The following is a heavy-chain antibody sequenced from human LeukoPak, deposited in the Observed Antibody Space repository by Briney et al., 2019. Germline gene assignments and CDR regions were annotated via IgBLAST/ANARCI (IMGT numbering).Heavy chain of an antibody. Sequence: GGSLRLSCAASGFTFSSYEMTWVRQAPGKGLEWVSKISTTGITRTYADSVKGRFTISRDNPKNSLYLQMNSLRAEDTAVYYCARGIDYSSTNWFDPWGRGTLVTVSS. CDR3: ARGIDYSSTNWFDP. CDR2: ISTTGITR. CDR1: GFTFSSYE. V-gene: IGHV3-48*03. D-gene: IGHD6-13*01. J-gene: IGHJ5*02.